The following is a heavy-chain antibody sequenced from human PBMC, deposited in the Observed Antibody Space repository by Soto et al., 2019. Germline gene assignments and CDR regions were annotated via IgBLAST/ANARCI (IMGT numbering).Heavy chain of an antibody. J-gene: IGHJ6*02. CDR1: GFTFSGSY. Sequence: GGSLRLACAASGFTFSGSYMHWVRQASGKGLEWVGRIRSKANSYAKAYAGSVKGRFTISRDDSKNTAYLQMNSLKTEDTAVYYCTRHLHSLMDVWGQGTPVTVSS. V-gene: IGHV3-73*01. CDR3: TRHLHSLMDV. CDR2: IRSKANSYAK.